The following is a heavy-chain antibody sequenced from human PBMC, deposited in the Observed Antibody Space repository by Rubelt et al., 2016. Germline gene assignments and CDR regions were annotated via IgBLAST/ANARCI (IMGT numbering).Heavy chain of an antibody. CDR1: GGSISSYY. CDR3: AGGITIFGVASCYFDY. J-gene: IGHJ4*02. D-gene: IGHD3-3*01. CDR2: IYYSGST. V-gene: IGHV4-59*01. Sequence: QVQLQESGPGLVKPSETLSLTCTVSGGSISSYYWSWIRQPPGKGLEWIGYIYYSGSTNYNPSLKSRVTISVDTSKNQFSLKRSSATAADTAVYYCAGGITIFGVASCYFDYWGQGTLVTVSS.